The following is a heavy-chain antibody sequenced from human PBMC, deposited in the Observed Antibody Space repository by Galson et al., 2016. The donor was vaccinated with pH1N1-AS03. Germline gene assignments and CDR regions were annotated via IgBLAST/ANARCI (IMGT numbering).Heavy chain of an antibody. D-gene: IGHD2/OR15-2a*01. CDR3: ALPNSGGNAFEI. CDR1: GVSVTSSGVG. Sequence: PALVKPTQTLTLTRSVSGVSVTSSGVGVGWFRQPPGKALEWLALVYWDEPRRYSPSLKNRLTITKDSSKNQVVLTVTSLDPMDIATYFCALPNSGGNAFEIWGPGTMVTVSS. V-gene: IGHV2-5*02. CDR2: VYWDEPR. J-gene: IGHJ3*02.